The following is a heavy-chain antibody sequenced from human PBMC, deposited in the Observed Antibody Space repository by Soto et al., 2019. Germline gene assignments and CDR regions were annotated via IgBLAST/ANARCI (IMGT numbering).Heavy chain of an antibody. CDR1: GFTFSSYG. CDR2: ISHDGSNK. V-gene: IGHV3-30*18. CDR3: AKHRLAVAGYLHGMDV. Sequence: QVQLVESGGGVVQPGRSLRLSCAASGFTFSSYGMHWVRQAPGKGLEWVAVISHDGSNKYFADSVKGRFTISRDNSHNTLYLQMNGLRAEDTAVYYCAKHRLAVAGYLHGMDVWGQGTTVTVSS. J-gene: IGHJ6*02. D-gene: IGHD6-19*01.